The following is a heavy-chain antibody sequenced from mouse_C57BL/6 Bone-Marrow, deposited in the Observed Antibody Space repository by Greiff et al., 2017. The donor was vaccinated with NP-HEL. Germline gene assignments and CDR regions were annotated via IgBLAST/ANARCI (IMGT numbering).Heavy chain of an antibody. Sequence: QVQLQQSGAELARPGASVKLSCTASGYTFTSYGISWVKQRTGQGLEWIGEIYPRSGNTYYNEKFKGKATLTADKSSSTAYMELRSLTSEDSAVYFCARIPCYDYGSYYFDYWGQGTTLTVSS. V-gene: IGHV1-81*01. J-gene: IGHJ2*01. D-gene: IGHD2-4*01. CDR3: ARIPCYDYGSYYFDY. CDR2: IYPRSGNT. CDR1: GYTFTSYG.